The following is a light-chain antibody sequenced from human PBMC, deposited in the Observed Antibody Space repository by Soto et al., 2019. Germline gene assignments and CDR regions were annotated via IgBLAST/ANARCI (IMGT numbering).Light chain of an antibody. Sequence: DIQMTQSPSSLSASVGDRVTITCRASQSISSYLNWYQQKPGKAPKLLIYAASSLQSGVPSRFSGSGSGTDFPLTISSLQPEDFATYYCQQSYRTPPIFGPGTTVDIK. CDR1: QSISSY. CDR3: QQSYRTPPI. J-gene: IGKJ3*01. V-gene: IGKV1-39*01. CDR2: AAS.